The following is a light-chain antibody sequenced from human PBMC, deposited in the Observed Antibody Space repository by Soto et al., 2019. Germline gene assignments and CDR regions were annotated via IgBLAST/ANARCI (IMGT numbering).Light chain of an antibody. CDR1: QSIDNK. CDR2: DAS. Sequence: DIQVTQSPSTLSRSVGARVTITCRASQSIDNKLAWYQRKPGKAPKLLIYDASTLESGVPPTFDGSGVGTEFTLTISSLQPDDFATYYCQEYSDSSWTFGQGTKVEIK. J-gene: IGKJ1*01. V-gene: IGKV1-5*01. CDR3: QEYSDSSWT.